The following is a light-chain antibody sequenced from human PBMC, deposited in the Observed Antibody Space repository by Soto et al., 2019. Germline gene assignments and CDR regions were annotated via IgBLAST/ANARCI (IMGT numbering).Light chain of an antibody. J-gene: IGLJ2*01. Sequence: QSALTQPASVSGAPGQSITISCTGTSSNIGAYNFVSWYQQHPGKAPKLLLYDVNIRPSGVSHRFSGSKSGNTASLTISGLQAEDEADYCCTSWTTSTTMVFGGGTKVTVL. CDR1: SSNIGAYNF. V-gene: IGLV2-14*03. CDR3: TSWTTSTTMV. CDR2: DVN.